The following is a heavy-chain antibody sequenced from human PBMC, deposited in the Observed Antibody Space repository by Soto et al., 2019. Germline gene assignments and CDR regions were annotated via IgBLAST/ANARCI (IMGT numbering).Heavy chain of an antibody. D-gene: IGHD2-15*01. CDR2: IYYSGST. CDR3: ARALGYCSGGSCYGAFDI. Sequence: QVQLQESGPGLVKPSQTLXLXXXVSGGSISRGGYYWSWIRQHPGKGLGWIGYIYYSGSTYYNPSLKSRVTISVDTSKNQSSLKLSSVTAADTAVYYCARALGYCSGGSCYGAFDIWGHGTMVTVSS. J-gene: IGHJ3*02. CDR1: GGSISRGGYY. V-gene: IGHV4-31*03.